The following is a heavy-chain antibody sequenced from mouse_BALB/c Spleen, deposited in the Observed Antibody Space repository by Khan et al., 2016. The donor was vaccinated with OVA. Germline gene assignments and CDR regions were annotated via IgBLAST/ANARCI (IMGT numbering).Heavy chain of an antibody. CDR2: INSGSTYT. Sequence: EVELVESGGGLVRPGGSLKLSCAASGFSFTTYTMSWVRRTPGKRLEWVATINSGSTYTYYPDSVKGRFTLSRDNAKNTRYLQMSSLKSEDTAMYDCTRDGNYAHWYFDVWGAGTTVTVSS. V-gene: IGHV5-6-4*01. D-gene: IGHD2-1*01. CDR1: GFSFTTYT. J-gene: IGHJ1*01. CDR3: TRDGNYAHWYFDV.